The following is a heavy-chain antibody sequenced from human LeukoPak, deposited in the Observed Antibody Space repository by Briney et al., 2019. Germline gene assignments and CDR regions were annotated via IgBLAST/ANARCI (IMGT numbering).Heavy chain of an antibody. CDR3: ARGARVSGSPLVNYFDY. D-gene: IGHD1-26*01. Sequence: PVRLSCKPSGGTDSSYATRWLRQAPGHGLECRGRIHPIFGIANYAQKFQGRVTITADKSTSTAYMELSSLRSEDTAVYYCARGARVSGSPLVNYFDYWGQGTLVTVSS. J-gene: IGHJ4*02. CDR1: GGTDSSYA. V-gene: IGHV1-69*04. CDR2: IHPIFGIA.